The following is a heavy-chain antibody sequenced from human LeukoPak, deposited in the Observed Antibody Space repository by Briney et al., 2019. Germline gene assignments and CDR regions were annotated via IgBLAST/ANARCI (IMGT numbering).Heavy chain of an antibody. Sequence: PGGSLRLSCAASGFTFSSYSMNWIRQPPGKGLEWIGSIYYSGSTYYNPSLKSRVTISVDTSKNQFSLKLSSVTAADTAVYYCASQPRETKPNWFDPWGQGTLVAVSS. CDR3: ASQPRETKPNWFDP. CDR1: GFTFSSYS. CDR2: IYYSGST. V-gene: IGHV4-39*01. D-gene: IGHD1/OR15-1a*01. J-gene: IGHJ5*02.